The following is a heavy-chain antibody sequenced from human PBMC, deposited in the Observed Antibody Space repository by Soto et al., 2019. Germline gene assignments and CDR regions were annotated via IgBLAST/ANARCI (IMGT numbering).Heavy chain of an antibody. CDR2: FDPEDGET. Sequence: ASVKVSCKVSGYTLTELSMHWVRQAPGKGLEWMGGFDPEDGETIYAQKFQGRVTMTEDTSTDTAYMELSSLRSEDTAVYYCATEVVAATLVSWYFDYWGQGTLVTVSS. CDR1: GYTLTELS. V-gene: IGHV1-24*01. CDR3: ATEVVAATLVSWYFDY. J-gene: IGHJ4*02. D-gene: IGHD2-15*01.